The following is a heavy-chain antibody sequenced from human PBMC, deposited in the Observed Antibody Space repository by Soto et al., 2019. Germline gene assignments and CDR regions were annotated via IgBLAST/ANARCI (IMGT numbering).Heavy chain of an antibody. CDR1: GFTFSSYG. CDR3: GGLKGSYYAY. D-gene: IGHD1-26*01. CDR2: INHSGST. Sequence: QVQLVESGGGVVQPGRSLRLSCAASGFTFSSYGMHWVRQAPGKGLEWIGEINHSGSTNYNPSLKSRVTISVDTSKNQFSLKLSSVTAADTAVYYCGGLKGSYYAYWGQGTLVTVSS. V-gene: IGHV4-34*08. J-gene: IGHJ4*02.